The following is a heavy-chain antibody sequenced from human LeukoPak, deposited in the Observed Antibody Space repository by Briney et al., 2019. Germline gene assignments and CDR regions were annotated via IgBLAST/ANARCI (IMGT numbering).Heavy chain of an antibody. J-gene: IGHJ6*03. Sequence: SETLSLTCTVSGGSVRSYYWTWLRQSAGKGLEWIGRIYHDGKSDSSLSLKSRVIMSIDTSKNQFSLNLHSVTAADTAVYYCARGFVPAGMAPYHYMDVWGKGTTVTVSS. CDR3: ARGFVPAGMAPYHYMDV. CDR1: GGSVRSYY. CDR2: IYHDGKS. D-gene: IGHD2-2*01. V-gene: IGHV4-4*07.